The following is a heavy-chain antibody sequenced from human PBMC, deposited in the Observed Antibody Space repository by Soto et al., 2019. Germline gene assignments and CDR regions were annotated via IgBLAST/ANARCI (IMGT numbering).Heavy chain of an antibody. CDR1: GFTFSSYS. V-gene: IGHV3-48*02. CDR2: ISSSSSTI. D-gene: IGHD3-16*02. CDR3: ARDQETNDYIWGSYRSPNWFDP. J-gene: IGHJ5*02. Sequence: HPGGSLGLSCAASGFTFSSYSMNWVRQAPGKGLEWVSYISSSSSTIYYADSVKGRFTISRDNAKNSLYLQMNSLRDEDTAVYYCARDQETNDYIWGSYRSPNWFDPWGQGTLVTVSS.